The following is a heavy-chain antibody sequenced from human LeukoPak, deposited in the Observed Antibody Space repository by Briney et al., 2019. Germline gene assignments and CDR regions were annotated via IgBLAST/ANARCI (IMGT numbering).Heavy chain of an antibody. D-gene: IGHD2-2*01. J-gene: IGHJ5*02. V-gene: IGHV4-59*01. CDR2: IYYSGST. CDR3: ARAALPARFDT. CDR1: GGSISSYY. Sequence: SETLSLTCTVSGGSISSYYWSWIRQPPGKGLEWIGYIYYSGSTNYNPSLKSRVTISVDTSKNQFSLKLSSVTAADTAVYYCARAALPARFDTWGQGTLVTVSS.